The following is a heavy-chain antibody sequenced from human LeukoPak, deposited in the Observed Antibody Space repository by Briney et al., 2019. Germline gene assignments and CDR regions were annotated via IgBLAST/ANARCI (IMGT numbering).Heavy chain of an antibody. J-gene: IGHJ4*02. CDR3: ASRTYGEAYFDY. CDR2: IYYSGTT. CDR1: GGSITSGDYY. V-gene: IGHV4-30-4*01. D-gene: IGHD4-17*01. Sequence: PSQTLSLTCTVSGGSITSGDYYWSWIRQPPGKGLEWIGNIYYSGTTYYNPSLKSRVTISVDSSKNQFSLSLSSVTAPDTAVYYCASRTYGEAYFDYWGQGTLVTVSS.